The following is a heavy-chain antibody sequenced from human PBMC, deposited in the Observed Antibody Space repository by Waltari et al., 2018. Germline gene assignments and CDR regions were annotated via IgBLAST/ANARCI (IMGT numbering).Heavy chain of an antibody. Sequence: EVQLLESGGGLVQPGGSLRLSCAASGFPFSSYAMSWVRQAPGKGLEGVSASRGGGGSTYYADSVKGRFTISRDNSKNTLYLQMNSLRAEDTAVYYCAKDRIAAAGAGHFDYWGQGTLVTVSS. CDR1: GFPFSSYA. CDR2: SRGGGGST. J-gene: IGHJ4*02. D-gene: IGHD6-13*01. CDR3: AKDRIAAAGAGHFDY. V-gene: IGHV3-23*01.